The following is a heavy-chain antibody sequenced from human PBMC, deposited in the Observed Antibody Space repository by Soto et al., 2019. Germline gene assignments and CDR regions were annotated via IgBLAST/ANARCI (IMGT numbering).Heavy chain of an antibody. CDR1: GGSISSGGYY. CDR2: IYYSGST. Sequence: SETLSLTCTVSGGSISSGGYYWSWIRQHPGKGLEWIGYIYYSGSTYYNPSLKGRVTISVDTSKNQFSLKLSSVTAADTAVYYCARESVRGVPGDYYYYGMDVWGQGTTVTVSS. D-gene: IGHD3-10*01. CDR3: ARESVRGVPGDYYYYGMDV. J-gene: IGHJ6*02. V-gene: IGHV4-31*03.